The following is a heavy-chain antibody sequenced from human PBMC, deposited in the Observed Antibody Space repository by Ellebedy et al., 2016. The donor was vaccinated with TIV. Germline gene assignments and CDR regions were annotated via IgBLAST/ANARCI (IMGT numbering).Heavy chain of an antibody. J-gene: IGHJ4*02. CDR3: ARGDSSSWYLFDY. CDR1: GYTFTGYY. CDR2: INPNSGGT. V-gene: IGHV1-2*02. Sequence: ASVKVSCKASGYTFTGYYMHWVRQAPGQGLEWMGWINPNSGGTNSAQKFQGRVTITRDTSISTAYMELSRLRSDDTAVYYCARGDSSSWYLFDYWGQGTLVTVSS. D-gene: IGHD6-13*01.